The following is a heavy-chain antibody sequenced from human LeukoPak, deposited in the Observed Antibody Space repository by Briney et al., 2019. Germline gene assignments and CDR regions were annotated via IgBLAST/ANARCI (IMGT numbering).Heavy chain of an antibody. J-gene: IGHJ3*02. CDR2: IYYNGST. Sequence: SETLSLTCTVSGGSISSYYWSWIRQPPGKGLEWIGYIYYNGSTNYNPSLKSRVTISLDTSRNQFSLKLSSVTAANTAVYYCATGQDQNSGSYHRAFDIWGQGTMVTVSS. CDR1: GGSISSYY. V-gene: IGHV4-59*08. D-gene: IGHD1-26*01. CDR3: ATGQDQNSGSYHRAFDI.